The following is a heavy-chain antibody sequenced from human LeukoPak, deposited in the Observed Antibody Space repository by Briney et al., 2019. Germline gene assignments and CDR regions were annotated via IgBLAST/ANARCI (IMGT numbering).Heavy chain of an antibody. J-gene: IGHJ4*02. CDR1: GGSISSSSYY. CDR2: IYYSGST. V-gene: IGHV4-39*01. Sequence: PSETLSLTCTVSGGSISSSSYYWGWIRQPPGKGLEWIGSIYYSGSTYYNPSLKSRVTISVDTSKNQFSLKLSSVTAADTAVYYCARHRGTYVVMSPNYYFDYWGQGTLVTVSS. CDR3: ARHRGTYVVMSPNYYFDY. D-gene: IGHD1-1*01.